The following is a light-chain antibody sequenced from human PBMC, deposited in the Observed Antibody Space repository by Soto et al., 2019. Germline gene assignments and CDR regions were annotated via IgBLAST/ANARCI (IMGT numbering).Light chain of an antibody. CDR3: QQYNTWSPLT. V-gene: IGKV3-15*01. CDR2: GAS. Sequence: EIVMTQSPATLSVSPGEKATLPCRAIRSFSNNLAWYQQKPGQAPRLLIYGASTRATGIPARFSGSGSGTEFTLTISSLQSEDFAVYYCQQYNTWSPLTFGGGTKVETK. CDR1: RSFSNN. J-gene: IGKJ4*01.